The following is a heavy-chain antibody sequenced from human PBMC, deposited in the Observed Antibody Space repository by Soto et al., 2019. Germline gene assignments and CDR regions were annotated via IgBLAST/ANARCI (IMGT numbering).Heavy chain of an antibody. J-gene: IGHJ6*02. V-gene: IGHV1-2*04. CDR1: GYSFTDYH. D-gene: IGHD2-8*01. Sequence: ASVKVSCKASGYSFTDYHIHWVRQAPGQGLEWLGRIKPKRGGTSTAQKFQGWVTMTRDRSISTVYMELTRLRSDDTAVYFCARGHSTDCSNGVCSFFYNHEMDVWGQGTTVTVSS. CDR2: IKPKRGGT. CDR3: ARGHSTDCSNGVCSFFYNHEMDV.